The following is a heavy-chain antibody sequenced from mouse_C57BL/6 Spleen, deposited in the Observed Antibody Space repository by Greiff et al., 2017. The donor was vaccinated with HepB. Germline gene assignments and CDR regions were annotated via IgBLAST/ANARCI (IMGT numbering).Heavy chain of an antibody. D-gene: IGHD1-1*01. CDR3: AREEITTVVATVDY. V-gene: IGHV1-81*01. CDR2: IYPRSGNT. J-gene: IGHJ2*01. Sequence: QVHVKQSGAELARPGASVKLSCKASGYTFTSYGISWVKQRTGQGLEWIGEIYPRSGNTYYNEKFKGKATLTADKSSSTAYMELRSLTSEDSAVYFCAREEITTVVATVDYWGQGTTLTVSS. CDR1: GYTFTSYG.